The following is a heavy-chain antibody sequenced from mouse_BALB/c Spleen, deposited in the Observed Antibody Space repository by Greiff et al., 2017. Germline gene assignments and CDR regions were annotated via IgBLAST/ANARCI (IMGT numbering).Heavy chain of an antibody. Sequence: QVQLQQSGPQLVRPGASVKISCKASGYSFTSYWMHWVKQRPGQGLEWIGMIDPSDSETRLNQKFKDKATLTVDKSSSTAYMQLSSPTSEDSAVYCCTRPYGRGAWFAYWGQGTLVTVSA. CDR3: TRPYGRGAWFAY. CDR2: IDPSDSET. V-gene: IGHV1S127*01. J-gene: IGHJ3*01. CDR1: GYSFTSYW. D-gene: IGHD1-1*01.